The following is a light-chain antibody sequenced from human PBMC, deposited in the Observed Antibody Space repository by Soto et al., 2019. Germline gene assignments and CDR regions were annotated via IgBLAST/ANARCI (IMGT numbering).Light chain of an antibody. CDR2: DVT. Sequence: QSVLTQPASLSWSPGQSITLSCTGTSSEVGGYIYVSWYQQHPGKAPKLMIYDVTDRPSGVSNRFSGSKSGNTASLTISGLQAEDEADYYCSSYTSSGTLGFGTGTKVTVL. J-gene: IGLJ1*01. CDR3: SSYTSSGTLG. CDR1: SSEVGGYIY. V-gene: IGLV2-14*01.